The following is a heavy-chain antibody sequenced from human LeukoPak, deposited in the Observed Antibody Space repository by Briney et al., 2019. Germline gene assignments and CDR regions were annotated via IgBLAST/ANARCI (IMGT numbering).Heavy chain of an antibody. Sequence: PGGSLRLSCAASGFTFSSYAMSWVRQAPGKGLEWVSAISGSGGGTYYADSVKGRFTISRDNSKNTLYLQMNSLRAEDTAVYYCARSGWNGENLTFDYWGQGTLVTVSS. J-gene: IGHJ4*02. V-gene: IGHV3-23*01. CDR1: GFTFSSYA. CDR2: ISGSGGGT. CDR3: ARSGWNGENLTFDY. D-gene: IGHD6-19*01.